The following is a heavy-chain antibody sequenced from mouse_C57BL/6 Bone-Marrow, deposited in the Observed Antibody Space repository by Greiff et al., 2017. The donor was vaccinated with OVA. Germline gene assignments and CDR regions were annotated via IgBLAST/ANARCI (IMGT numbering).Heavy chain of an antibody. CDR1: GYTLTSYG. Sequence: VQRVESGAELARPGASVKLSCKASGYTLTSYGMSWVKQRPGQGLEWIGEIYPRNGNTYYNEKFKGKATLTADKSSSTAYMELRSLTSEDSAVYFCALTQYFDVWGTGTTVTVSA. CDR2: IYPRNGNT. D-gene: IGHD4-1*01. J-gene: IGHJ1*03. V-gene: IGHV1-81*01. CDR3: ALTQYFDV.